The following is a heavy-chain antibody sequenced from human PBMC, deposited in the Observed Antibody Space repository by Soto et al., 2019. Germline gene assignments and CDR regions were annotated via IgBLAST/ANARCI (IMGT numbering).Heavy chain of an antibody. CDR2: IIPIFGTA. D-gene: IGHD2-8*02. J-gene: IGHJ6*02. CDR3: LMVYARSYYYYGMDV. CDR1: AGTFSSYA. V-gene: IGHV1-69*13. Sequence: SVKVSCKASAGTFSSYAISWVRQARGQGLEWMGGIIPIFGTANYAQKFQGRVTITADESTSTAYMELSSLRSEDTVVYYCLMVYARSYYYYGMDVWGQGTTVTVSS.